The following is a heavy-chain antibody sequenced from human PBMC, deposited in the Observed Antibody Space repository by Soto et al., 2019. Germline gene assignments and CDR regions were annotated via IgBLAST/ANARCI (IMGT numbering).Heavy chain of an antibody. CDR1: GFTFSSYA. J-gene: IGHJ4*02. CDR3: AKDYYYGSGSKYFGY. V-gene: IGHV3-23*01. D-gene: IGHD3-10*01. CDR2: ISGSGGST. Sequence: GGSLRLSCAASGFTFSSYAMSWVRQAPGKGLEWVSAISGSGGSTYYADSVKGRFTISRDNSKNTLYLQMNSLRAEDTAVYYCAKDYYYGSGSKYFGYWGQGTLVTVSS.